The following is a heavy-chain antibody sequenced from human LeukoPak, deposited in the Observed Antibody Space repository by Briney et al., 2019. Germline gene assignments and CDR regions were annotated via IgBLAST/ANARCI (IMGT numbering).Heavy chain of an antibody. CDR3: AKVANWGPVDAFDI. J-gene: IGHJ3*02. D-gene: IGHD7-27*01. CDR2: IWYGGSNK. V-gene: IGHV3-30*02. CDR1: GFTFSSYG. Sequence: GGSLRLSCAASGFTFSSYGMHWVRQAPGKGLEWVAVIWYGGSNKYYADSVKGRFTISRDNSKNTLYLQMNSLRAEDTAVYYCAKVANWGPVDAFDIWGQGTMVTVSS.